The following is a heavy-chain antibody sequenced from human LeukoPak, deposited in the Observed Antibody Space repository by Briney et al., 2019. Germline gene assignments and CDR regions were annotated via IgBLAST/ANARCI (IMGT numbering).Heavy chain of an antibody. CDR1: GFTFSSYA. D-gene: IGHD2-2*01. CDR3: AKAGGYCSSTSCYLFD. CDR2: MSPNGGST. V-gene: IGHV3-23*01. Sequence: PGGSLRLSCAASGFTFSSYAMSWVRQAPGKGLEWVSSMSPNGGSTYYADSVKGRFTISRDNSKNTQYLQMNSLRAEDTAVYYCAKAGGYCSSTSCYLFDWGQGTLVTVSS. J-gene: IGHJ4*02.